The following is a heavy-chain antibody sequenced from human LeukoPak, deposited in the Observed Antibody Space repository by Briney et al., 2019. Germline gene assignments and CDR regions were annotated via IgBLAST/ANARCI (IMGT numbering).Heavy chain of an antibody. Sequence: GGSLRLSCAASGFTFSSYAMSWVRQAPGKGLEWVSAISGSGGSTYYADSVKGRLTISRDNSKNTLYLQMNSLRAEDTAVYYCAKRRYDSSGYTPWGQGTLVTVSS. D-gene: IGHD3-22*01. CDR1: GFTFSSYA. CDR2: ISGSGGST. J-gene: IGHJ4*02. CDR3: AKRRYDSSGYTP. V-gene: IGHV3-23*01.